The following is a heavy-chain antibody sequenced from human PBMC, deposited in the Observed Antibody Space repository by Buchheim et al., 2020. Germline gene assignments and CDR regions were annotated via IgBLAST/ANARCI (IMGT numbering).Heavy chain of an antibody. CDR3: AKDSGVATSYYYYGMDV. CDR1: GFTFSSYA. D-gene: IGHD2-15*01. J-gene: IGHJ6*02. Sequence: EVQLLESGGGLVQPGGSLRLSCAASGFTFSSYAMSWVRQAPGKGLEWVSAISGSGGSTYYADSVKGRFTISRDNSKNTLSLQINSLRAEDTAVYYCAKDSGVATSYYYYGMDVWGQGTT. V-gene: IGHV3-23*01. CDR2: ISGSGGST.